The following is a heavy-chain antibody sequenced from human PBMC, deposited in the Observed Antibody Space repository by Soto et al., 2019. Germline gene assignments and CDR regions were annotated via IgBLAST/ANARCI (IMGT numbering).Heavy chain of an antibody. D-gene: IGHD4-17*01. V-gene: IGHV4-31*03. CDR2: IYYTGST. Sequence: PSETLSLTCSVSGGSISSGGHYWSWIRQHPGKGLEWIGYIYYTGSTYYNPSLKSRVTMSLDTSKNQFSLKLTSVTAADTAVYYCAGRHGDYVVYGDYWGQGALVTVSS. CDR3: AGRHGDYVVYGDY. J-gene: IGHJ4*02. CDR1: GGSISSGGHY.